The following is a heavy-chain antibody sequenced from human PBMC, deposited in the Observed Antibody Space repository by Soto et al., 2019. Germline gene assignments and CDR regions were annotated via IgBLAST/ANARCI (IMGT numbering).Heavy chain of an antibody. J-gene: IGHJ5*02. D-gene: IGHD3-10*01. V-gene: IGHV3-21*01. Sequence: GGSLRLSCAASGFTFSSYSMNWVRQAPGKGLEWVSSISSSSSYIYYADSVKGRFTISRDNAKNSLYLQMNSLRAEDTAVYYCARAATMVRGVIITYWFDPWGQGTLVTVSS. CDR3: ARAATMVRGVIITYWFDP. CDR2: ISSSSSYI. CDR1: GFTFSSYS.